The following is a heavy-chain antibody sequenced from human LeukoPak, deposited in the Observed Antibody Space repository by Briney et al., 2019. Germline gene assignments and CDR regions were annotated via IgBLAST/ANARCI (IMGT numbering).Heavy chain of an antibody. Sequence: PSETLSLTCTVSGDSISNHYWSWIRQPAGKGLEWIGRIYASGSTNYNPSLKSRVTMSVELAKNHFSLALNAVTAADTAVYCCARVGGWFDAFDIWGQGTMVTVSS. CDR1: GDSISNHY. D-gene: IGHD6-19*01. CDR3: ARVGGWFDAFDI. V-gene: IGHV4-4*07. CDR2: IYASGST. J-gene: IGHJ3*02.